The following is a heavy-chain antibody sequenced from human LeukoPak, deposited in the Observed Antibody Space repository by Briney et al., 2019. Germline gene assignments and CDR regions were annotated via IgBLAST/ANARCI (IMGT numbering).Heavy chain of an antibody. V-gene: IGHV1-2*02. CDR2: INSNSGGT. CDR1: GYNFTGNY. D-gene: IGHD6-6*01. J-gene: IGHJ4*02. CDR3: ARSLVN. Sequence: ASVKVSCKASGYNFTGNYMHWVRQAPGQGLEWMGWINSNSGGTKYAQKFQGRITMTRDTSIRTGYMELRSVRSDDTAVYYCARSLVNWGQGTLITVSS.